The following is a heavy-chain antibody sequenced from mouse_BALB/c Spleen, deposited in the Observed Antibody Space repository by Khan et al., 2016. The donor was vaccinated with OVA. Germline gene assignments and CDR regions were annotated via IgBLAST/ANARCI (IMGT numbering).Heavy chain of an antibody. CDR1: GYSFTGYF. V-gene: IGHV1-20*02. CDR2: INPHIGET. J-gene: IGHJ2*01. CDR3: TRIYRSDFDY. Sequence: VQLKQSGPELVRPGASVKISCKASGYSFTGYFMNWVMQSHGKSLEWIGRINPHIGETFYNQRFKDKATLTVDASSSTAHMELRSLASEDSAVYYCTRIYRSDFDYWGQGTTLTVSS. D-gene: IGHD1-1*01.